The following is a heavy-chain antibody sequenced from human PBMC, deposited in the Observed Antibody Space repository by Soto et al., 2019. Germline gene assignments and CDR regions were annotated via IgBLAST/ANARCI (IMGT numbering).Heavy chain of an antibody. CDR3: VYRDFGDYFFQF. CDR1: GFSLTTQGVH. J-gene: IGHJ4*02. D-gene: IGHD4-17*01. Sequence: QITLKESGPTLVKPTQTLTLTCTFSGFSLTTQGVHVGWIRLPPGKALEWLALIYWDANEVYSPSLKNRLTITKDTSKSQVVLTLATVDPVDTATYYCVYRDFGDYFFQFWGQGILVNVSS. V-gene: IGHV2-5*02. CDR2: IYWDANE.